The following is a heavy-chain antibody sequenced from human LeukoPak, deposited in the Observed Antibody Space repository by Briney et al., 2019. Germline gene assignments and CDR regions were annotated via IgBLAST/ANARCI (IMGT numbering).Heavy chain of an antibody. Sequence: SETLSLTCTVSGDSISSSYWSWIRQPPGKGLEWIGSISYSGSTSSNPSLRSRVTISVDTSKNQFSLRLTSVTAADTAMYYCARGGQLNWFDPWGQGTLVTVSS. CDR2: ISYSGST. J-gene: IGHJ5*02. CDR3: ARGGQLNWFDP. D-gene: IGHD5-18*01. V-gene: IGHV4-59*01. CDR1: GDSISSSY.